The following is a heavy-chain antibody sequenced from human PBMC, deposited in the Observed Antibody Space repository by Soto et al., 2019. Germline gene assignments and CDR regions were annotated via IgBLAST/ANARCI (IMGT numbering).Heavy chain of an antibody. CDR2: IYSGGST. Sequence: PGGSLRLSCAASGFTVSSNYMSWVRQAPGKGLEWVSVIYSGGSTYYADSVKGRFTISRDNSKNTLYLQMNSLRAEDTAVYYCARVVELWLPAIDYWGQGTLVTVSS. CDR1: GFTVSSNY. D-gene: IGHD5-18*01. J-gene: IGHJ4*02. V-gene: IGHV3-66*01. CDR3: ARVVELWLPAIDY.